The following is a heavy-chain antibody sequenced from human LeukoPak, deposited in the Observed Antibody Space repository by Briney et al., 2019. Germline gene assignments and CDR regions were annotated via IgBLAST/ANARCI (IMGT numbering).Heavy chain of an antibody. D-gene: IGHD3-16*01. CDR1: GFTFSSYW. CDR3: ARGPDYVWGSSAPDY. Sequence: GGPLRLSCAASGFTFSSYWMLWVRQAPGKGLVWVSRIHSDGSSTSYADSVKGRFTISRDNAKNTLYLQMNSLRAEDTAVYYCARGPDYVWGSSAPDYWGQGTLVTVSS. J-gene: IGHJ4*02. V-gene: IGHV3-74*01. CDR2: IHSDGSST.